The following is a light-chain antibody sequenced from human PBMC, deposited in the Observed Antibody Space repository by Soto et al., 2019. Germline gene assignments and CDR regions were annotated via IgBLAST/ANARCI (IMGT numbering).Light chain of an antibody. Sequence: DIQLTQSPSFLSASVGDRVTITCRASQGLSSYLAWYQQKPGMAPKLLIYSTSTLQSGVPARFSGSASGTEFTLTISSLQPEDFATYYSQQLNSYPITFGPGTKVDI. CDR3: QQLNSYPIT. CDR2: STS. J-gene: IGKJ3*01. V-gene: IGKV1-9*01. CDR1: QGLSSY.